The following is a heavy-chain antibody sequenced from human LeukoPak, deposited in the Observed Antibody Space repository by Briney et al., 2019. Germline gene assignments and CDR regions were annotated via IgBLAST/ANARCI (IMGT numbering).Heavy chain of an antibody. CDR2: ISSSISTI. J-gene: IGHJ4*02. Sequence: GGSLRLSCAASGFTFSSYSMNWVRQAPGEGLEWISYISSSISTIYYADSVKGRFTISRDNAKNSLSLQMNSLRAEDTAVYYCTRVPYSYGFSSDYWGQGTLVTVSS. D-gene: IGHD5-18*01. V-gene: IGHV3-48*01. CDR3: TRVPYSYGFSSDY. CDR1: GFTFSSYS.